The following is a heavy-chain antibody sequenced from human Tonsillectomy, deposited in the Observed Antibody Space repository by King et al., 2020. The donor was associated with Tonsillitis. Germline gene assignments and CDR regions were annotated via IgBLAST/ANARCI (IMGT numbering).Heavy chain of an antibody. CDR3: ASGIAARRYFDY. V-gene: IGHV3-48*03. CDR2: ISSSGRTI. J-gene: IGHJ4*02. D-gene: IGHD6-13*01. CDR1: GFTFSSYE. Sequence: QLVQSGGGLVQPGGALRLSCAASGFTFSSYEMNWVRQAPGKGLEGVSYISSSGRTIYYADSVKDRFTNSRDNAKNSLYLPINSLRAEDTAVYYCASGIAARRYFDYWGQGTLVTVSS.